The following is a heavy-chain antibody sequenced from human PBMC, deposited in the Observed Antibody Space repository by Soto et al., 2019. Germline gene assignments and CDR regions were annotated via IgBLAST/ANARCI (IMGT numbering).Heavy chain of an antibody. CDR2: ISGSGGSK. V-gene: IGHV3-23*01. CDR3: AKEFRGWPTYFDY. J-gene: IGHJ4*02. CDR1: GFTFSSYA. D-gene: IGHD6-19*01. Sequence: PGGSLRLSCAASGFTFSSYAMIWVRQAPGKGLEWVSAISGSGGSKHYEDSVKARLTISRDNSNHTLYLQMNSLRAEDTAVYYCAKEFRGWPTYFDYWGQGTLVTVSS.